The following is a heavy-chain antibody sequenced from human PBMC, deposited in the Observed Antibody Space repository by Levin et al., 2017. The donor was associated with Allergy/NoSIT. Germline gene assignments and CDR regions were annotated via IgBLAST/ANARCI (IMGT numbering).Heavy chain of an antibody. V-gene: IGHV3-7*03. CDR2: INEDGSAK. J-gene: IGHJ5*02. D-gene: IGHD3-10*01. Sequence: GESLKISCVVSGFSFSSSWMSWVCQAPGKGLEWVANINEDGSAKYYVDSVKGRFTVSRDNAENSLYLQMDDLRAEDTALYYCARDVTMGGEAWGQGTLVTVSS. CDR3: ARDVTMGGEA. CDR1: GFSFSSSW.